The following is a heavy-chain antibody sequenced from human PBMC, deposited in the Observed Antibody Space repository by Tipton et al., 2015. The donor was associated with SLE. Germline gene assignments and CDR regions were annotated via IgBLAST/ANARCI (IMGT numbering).Heavy chain of an antibody. D-gene: IGHD6-6*01. J-gene: IGHJ4*02. CDR2: INHSGST. Sequence: TLSLTCAVSGGSISGYYWTWIRQPPGKGLEWIGEINHSGSTNYSPSLKSRVTILLDTSKNQFSLKLSSVTAADTAVYYCARFIVSRGGIYWGQGTLVTVSS. V-gene: IGHV4-34*01. CDR3: ARFIVSRGGIY. CDR1: GGSISGYY.